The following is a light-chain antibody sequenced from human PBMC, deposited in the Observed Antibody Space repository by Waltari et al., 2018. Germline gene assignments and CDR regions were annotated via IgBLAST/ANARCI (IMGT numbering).Light chain of an antibody. CDR3: SSYTSSISWV. V-gene: IGLV2-14*01. CDR2: EGS. J-gene: IGLJ3*02. Sequence: QSALTQPASVSGSPGPSITISCTGTSSDVGGYNYVSLYQHHPGKAPKLMIYEGSNRPSGVSKRFSGSKSGNTASLTISGLQAEDEAHYYCSSYTSSISWVFGGGTKLTVL. CDR1: SSDVGGYNY.